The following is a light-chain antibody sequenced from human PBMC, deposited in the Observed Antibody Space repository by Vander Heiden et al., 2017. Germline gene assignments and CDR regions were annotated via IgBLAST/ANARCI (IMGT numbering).Light chain of an antibody. CDR3: QQRCNWPLT. CDR1: QSVSSY. J-gene: IGKJ4*02. Sequence: EIALTQPPATLSLSPGERATLSCRASQSVSSYLAWYQQKPGQAPRLLIYDASNRATGIPARFSGSGSGTDFTLTISSLEPEDFAVYYCQQRCNWPLTFGGGTKVEIK. CDR2: DAS. V-gene: IGKV3-11*01.